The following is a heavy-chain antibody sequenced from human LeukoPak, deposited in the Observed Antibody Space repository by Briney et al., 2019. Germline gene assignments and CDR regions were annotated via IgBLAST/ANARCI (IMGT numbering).Heavy chain of an antibody. J-gene: IGHJ4*02. Sequence: GRSLTLSCAAPEFTFTTYGMHWVRQAPGKGLEWVAFIYYDGSNIYYADYVKGRFTISRDISKNTLYLQMDSLRAEDTAIYYCARDWKTNSFDYWGQGTLVTVSS. V-gene: IGHV3-33*01. D-gene: IGHD1-1*01. CDR1: EFTFTTYG. CDR2: IYYDGSNI. CDR3: ARDWKTNSFDY.